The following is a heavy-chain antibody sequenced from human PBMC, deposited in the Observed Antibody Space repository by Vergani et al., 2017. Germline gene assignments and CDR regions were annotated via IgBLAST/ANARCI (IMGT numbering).Heavy chain of an antibody. V-gene: IGHV3-21*04. D-gene: IGHD4-17*01. Sequence: EVQLVESGGGLVKPGGSLRLSCAASGFTFSSYSMNWVRQAPGKGLEWVSSISSSSSYIYYADSVKGRFTISRDNAKNSLYLQMNSLRAEDTAVYYCAKGATVTTGRFDPWGQGTLVTVSS. CDR3: AKGATVTTGRFDP. J-gene: IGHJ5*02. CDR1: GFTFSSYS. CDR2: ISSSSSYI.